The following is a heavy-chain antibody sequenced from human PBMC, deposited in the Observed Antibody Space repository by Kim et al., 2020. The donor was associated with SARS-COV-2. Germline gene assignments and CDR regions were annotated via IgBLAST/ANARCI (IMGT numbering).Heavy chain of an antibody. D-gene: IGHD6-19*01. CDR1: GFTFSNYW. V-gene: IGHV3-7*01. CDR2: IKQDGSQK. CDR3: RAGLPDY. Sequence: GGSLRLSCVASGFTFSNYWMSWVRQAPGKGLEWVGSIKQDGSQKYFVGAVRGRFTISRDNARNSVSLRMNSLKVEDTAVYYCRAGLPDYWGQGTLVTVSS. J-gene: IGHJ4*02.